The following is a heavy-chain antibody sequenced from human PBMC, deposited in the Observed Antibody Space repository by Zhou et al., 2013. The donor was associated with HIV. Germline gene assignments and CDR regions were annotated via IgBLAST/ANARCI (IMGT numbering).Heavy chain of an antibody. J-gene: IGHJ5*02. CDR3: ARGTTTWWWDGNWFDP. Sequence: QVQLVQSGAEVKRPGASVKVSCKASGYTFTNYYIHWLRQAPGQGLEWMGWMNPNSYDASHAQKFQGRVTMTRDTSISTAYMELSRLRSDDTAVYYCARGTTTWWWDGNWFDPWGQGTLVTVSS. V-gene: IGHV1-2*02. CDR2: MNPNSYDA. D-gene: IGHD2-21*01. CDR1: GYTFTNYY.